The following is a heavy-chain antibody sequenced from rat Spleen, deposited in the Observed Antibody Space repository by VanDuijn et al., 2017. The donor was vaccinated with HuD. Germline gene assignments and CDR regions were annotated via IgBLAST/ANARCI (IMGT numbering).Heavy chain of an antibody. J-gene: IGHJ3*01. Sequence: EVQLVDSGGGLVQPGRSMKLSCAASGFTFSNYGMAWVRQAPKRGLEWVAYISTTGGSTYYRDSVKGRFTVSRDNAKSTLYLQMDSLRSEDTATYYCARPAGYGYNLNWFGYWGQGTLVTVSS. CDR2: ISTTGGST. CDR1: GFTFSNYG. D-gene: IGHD1-9*01. V-gene: IGHV5-25*01. CDR3: ARPAGYGYNLNWFGY.